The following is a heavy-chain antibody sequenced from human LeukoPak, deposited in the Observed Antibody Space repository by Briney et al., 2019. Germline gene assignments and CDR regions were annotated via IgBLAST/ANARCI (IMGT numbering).Heavy chain of an antibody. D-gene: IGHD2-21*02. V-gene: IGHV3-7*01. Sequence: GGSLRLSCAASGFTFSTYWMNWYRQAPGKGLEWVGNINQDASEINYVDSVRGRFTISTNNAKNSLHLKMNSLRAKDTAVYYCATDRDNSDWEKRFDSWGQGTLVTVSS. CDR3: ATDRDNSDWEKRFDS. CDR2: INQDASEI. J-gene: IGHJ4*02. CDR1: GFTFSTYW.